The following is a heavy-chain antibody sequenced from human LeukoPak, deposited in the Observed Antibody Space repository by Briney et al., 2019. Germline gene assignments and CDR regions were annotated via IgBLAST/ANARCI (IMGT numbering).Heavy chain of an antibody. CDR2: ISAYNGNT. D-gene: IGHD2-2*01. J-gene: IGHJ6*02. CDR3: ASGDIVVVPAAMNYYYGMDV. Sequence: GASVKVSCKASGYTFTSYGISWVRQVPGQGLEWMGWISAYNGNTNYAQKLQGRVTMTTDTSTSTAYMELRSLRSDDTAVYYCASGDIVVVPAAMNYYYGMDVWGQGTTVTVSS. CDR1: GYTFTSYG. V-gene: IGHV1-18*01.